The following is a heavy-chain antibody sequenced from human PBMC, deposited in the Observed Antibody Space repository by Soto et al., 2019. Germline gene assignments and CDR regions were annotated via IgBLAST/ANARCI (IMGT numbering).Heavy chain of an antibody. V-gene: IGHV1-18*01. CDR1: GYAFTTYG. CDR2: ISAHKGNT. D-gene: IGHD3-10*01. J-gene: IGHJ4*02. Sequence: QVHLVQSGAEVKKPGASVKVSCQCAGYAFTTYGIPWVRQAPGQGLEWMGWISAHKGNTNYAQKLQGRATGTRNTSPCTAYMELRSLRSDDTTVYYCARGRYGEYWGQGALVTVSS. CDR3: ARGRYGEY.